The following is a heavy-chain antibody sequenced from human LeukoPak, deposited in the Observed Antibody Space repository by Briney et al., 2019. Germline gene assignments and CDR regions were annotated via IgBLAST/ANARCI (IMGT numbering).Heavy chain of an antibody. CDR3: ARAVLYGDEAISAFDI. V-gene: IGHV3-7*01. CDR2: IKQDGSEK. J-gene: IGHJ3*02. D-gene: IGHD4-17*01. Sequence: GGSLRLSCAGSGFTFSTYWMSWVRQAPGKGLEWVANIKQDGSEKYYVDSVKGRFTISRDNAKKSLYLQMHSLRAEDTAVYYCARAVLYGDEAISAFDIWGQGTLVTVSS. CDR1: GFTFSTYW.